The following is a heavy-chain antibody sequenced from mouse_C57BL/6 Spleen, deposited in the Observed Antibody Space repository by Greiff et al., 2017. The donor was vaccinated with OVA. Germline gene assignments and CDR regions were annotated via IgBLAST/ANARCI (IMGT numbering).Heavy chain of an antibody. J-gene: IGHJ2*01. Sequence: QVQLQQSGAELVKPGASVKLSCKASGYTFTSYWMQWVKQRPGQGLEWIGEIDPSDSYTNYNQKFKGKATLTVDTSSSTAYMQLSSLTSEDSAVYYCARGIYYGSSYGYWGQGTTLTVSS. CDR1: GYTFTSYW. CDR3: ARGIYYGSSYGY. CDR2: IDPSDSYT. D-gene: IGHD1-1*01. V-gene: IGHV1-50*01.